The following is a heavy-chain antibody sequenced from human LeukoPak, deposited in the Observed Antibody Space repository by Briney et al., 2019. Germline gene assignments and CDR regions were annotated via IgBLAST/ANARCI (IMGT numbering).Heavy chain of an antibody. D-gene: IGHD6-19*01. CDR1: GGSISSSSYY. J-gene: IGHJ6*02. Sequence: PSETLSLTCTVSGGSISSSSYYWGWIRQPPGKGLEWVGSIYYSGSTYYNPSLKSRVTISVDTSKNQFSLKLSSVTAADTAAYYCARTIAVAGTVYYYGMDVWGQGTTVTVSS. CDR3: ARTIAVAGTVYYYGMDV. V-gene: IGHV4-39*07. CDR2: IYYSGST.